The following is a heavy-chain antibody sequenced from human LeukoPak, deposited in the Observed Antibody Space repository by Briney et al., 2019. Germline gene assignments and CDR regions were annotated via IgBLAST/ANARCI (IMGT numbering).Heavy chain of an antibody. D-gene: IGHD6-6*01. CDR2: IYHSGST. CDR1: GYSISSGYY. J-gene: IGHJ5*02. CDR3: ARGLVIAARPNWFDP. V-gene: IGHV4-38-2*02. Sequence: TSETLSLTCTVSGYSISSGYYWGWIRQPPGKGLEWIGNIYHSGSTYYNPSLKSRVTISVDTSKNQFSLKLSSVTAADTAVYYCARGLVIAARPNWFDPWGQGTLVTVSS.